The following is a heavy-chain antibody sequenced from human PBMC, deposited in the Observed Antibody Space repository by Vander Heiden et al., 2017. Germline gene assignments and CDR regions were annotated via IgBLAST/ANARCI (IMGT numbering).Heavy chain of an antibody. CDR2: FDPEDGET. CDR3: ATDTWYGGRRGYFDY. CDR1: GYTLTELS. V-gene: IGHV1-24*01. Sequence: QVQLVQSGAEVKKPGAAVKVSCKVSGYTLTELSMHWVRQAPGKGLEWMGGFDPEDGETIYAQKVQGRVTMTEDTSTDTAYMELSSLRSEDTAVYYCATDTWYGGRRGYFDYWGQGTLVTVSS. D-gene: IGHD1-26*01. J-gene: IGHJ4*02.